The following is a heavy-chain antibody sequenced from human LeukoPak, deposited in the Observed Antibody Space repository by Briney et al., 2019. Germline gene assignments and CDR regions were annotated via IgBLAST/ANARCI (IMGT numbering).Heavy chain of an antibody. V-gene: IGHV3-64*01. D-gene: IGHD1-14*01. Sequence: GGSLRLSCAASGFTFSSYAMHWVRQAPGKGLEYVSAISSNGGSTYYANSVKGRFTISRDNSKNTLYLQMGSLRAEDMAVYYCASLPWPPIRNYYYYGMDVWGQGTTVTVSS. J-gene: IGHJ6*02. CDR2: ISSNGGST. CDR3: ASLPWPPIRNYYYYGMDV. CDR1: GFTFSSYA.